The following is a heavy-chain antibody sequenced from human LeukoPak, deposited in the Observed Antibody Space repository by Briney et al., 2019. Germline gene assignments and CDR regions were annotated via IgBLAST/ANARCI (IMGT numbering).Heavy chain of an antibody. CDR2: ISWDGGST. CDR3: AKDLPNYYGSGSYYLPANDAFDI. V-gene: IGHV3-43*01. D-gene: IGHD3-10*01. Sequence: GGSLRLSCAASGFTFDDYTMHWVRQAPGKGLEWVSLISWDGGSTYYADSVKGRFTISRDNSKNSLYLQMDSLRTEDTALYYCAKDLPNYYGSGSYYLPANDAFDIWGQGAMVTVSS. CDR1: GFTFDDYT. J-gene: IGHJ3*02.